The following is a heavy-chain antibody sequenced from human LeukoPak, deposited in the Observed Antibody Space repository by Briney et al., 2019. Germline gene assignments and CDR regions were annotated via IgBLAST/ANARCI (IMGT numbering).Heavy chain of an antibody. CDR1: GYTFTDYY. CDR2: VKPENGGA. V-gene: IGHV1-2*06. D-gene: IGHD5-18*01. J-gene: IGHJ4*02. Sequence: ASVKVSCKASGYTFTDYYMHWVRQAPGQGLEWMGRVKPENGGAHYTQRFQGRVTMTRDTSTSTAYMELNRLTSDDTAIYYCVRYTASVTGADYWGQGTLVTVSS. CDR3: VRYTASVTGADY.